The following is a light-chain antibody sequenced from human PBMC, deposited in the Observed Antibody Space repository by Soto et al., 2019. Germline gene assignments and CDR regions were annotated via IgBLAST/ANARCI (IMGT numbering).Light chain of an antibody. J-gene: IGKJ1*01. Sequence: DIQMTQSPSSLSASVGDRVTITCRASQGISNYLVWYQQKQGKVPKLLIYAASTLQSGVPSRFSGSGSATDFTLTISRLQPEDVATYYCQNYNGAPWTFGQGTKVEIK. V-gene: IGKV1-27*01. CDR1: QGISNY. CDR2: AAS. CDR3: QNYNGAPWT.